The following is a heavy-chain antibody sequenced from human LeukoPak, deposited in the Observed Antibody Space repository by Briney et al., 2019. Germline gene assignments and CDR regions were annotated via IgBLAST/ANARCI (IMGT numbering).Heavy chain of an antibody. J-gene: IGHJ3*02. CDR2: IYWDDDK. CDR3: ADTEDNRRDGYNPEAFDI. V-gene: IGHV2-5*02. CDR1: GFSLSISGVG. Sequence: SGPTLVKPTQTLTLTCTFSGFSLSISGVGVGWIRLPPGKALEWLALIYWDDDKRYSPSLKSRLTITKDTSKNQVVLTMTNMDPVDTATYYCADTEDNRRDGYNPEAFDIWGQGTMVTVSS. D-gene: IGHD5-24*01.